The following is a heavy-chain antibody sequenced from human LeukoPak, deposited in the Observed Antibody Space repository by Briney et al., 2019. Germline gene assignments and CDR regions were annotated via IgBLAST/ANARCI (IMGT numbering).Heavy chain of an antibody. D-gene: IGHD6-13*01. CDR1: GGSISSSSYY. Sequence: SETLSLTCTVSGGSISSSSYYWGWIRQPPGKGLEWIVSIYYSGSTYYNPSLKSRVTISVDTSKNQFSLKLGSVTAADTAVYYCARDKPPLIAAAGNRGRAYFDYWGQGTLVTVSS. V-gene: IGHV4-39*07. J-gene: IGHJ4*02. CDR3: ARDKPPLIAAAGNRGRAYFDY. CDR2: IYYSGST.